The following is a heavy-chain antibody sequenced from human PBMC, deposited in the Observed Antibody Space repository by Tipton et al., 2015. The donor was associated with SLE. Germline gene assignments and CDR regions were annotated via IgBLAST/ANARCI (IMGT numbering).Heavy chain of an antibody. J-gene: IGHJ4*02. Sequence: QLVQSGAEVKKPGASVKVSCKASGYNITNYDTNWVRQAPGQGLEWMGWISTYNDDTDYAQKLQGRVTMTTDTSTSTAYMELRSLRSDDTAVYYCARGWEMQNWGQGTLVTVSS. CDR2: ISTYNDDT. D-gene: IGHD1-26*01. CDR1: GYNITNYD. CDR3: ARGWEMQN. V-gene: IGHV1-18*01.